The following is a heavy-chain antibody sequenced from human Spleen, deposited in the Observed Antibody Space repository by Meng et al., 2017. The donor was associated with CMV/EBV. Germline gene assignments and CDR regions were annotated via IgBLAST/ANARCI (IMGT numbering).Heavy chain of an antibody. CDR1: GGTFSTYA. J-gene: IGHJ4*02. CDR3: ATDGPGGGSYCLY. CDR2: IIPMGETA. V-gene: IGHV1-69*11. D-gene: IGHD3-10*01. Sequence: ACGGTFSTYAINWVRQAPGQGLEWMGTIIPMGETAIYTQKFRGRVTITADESTTTAHMEISGLTSEDTAVYYCATDGPGGGSYCLYWGQGTLVTVSS.